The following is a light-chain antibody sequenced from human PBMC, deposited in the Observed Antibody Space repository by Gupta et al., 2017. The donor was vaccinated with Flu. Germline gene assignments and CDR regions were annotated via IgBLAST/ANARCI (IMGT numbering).Light chain of an antibody. V-gene: IGLV6-57*01. CDR3: QSYDSSNFWV. J-gene: IGLJ3*02. CDR2: EDN. CDR1: SGSIASNY. Sequence: NFMLPQPHSVSESPGKTVTTSCTRSSGSIASNYVQWYQQRPGSSPTTVIYEDNQRPSGVPDRFSGSIDRSSNSASLTISGPKAEDEADYYCQSYDSSNFWVFGGGTKLTVL.